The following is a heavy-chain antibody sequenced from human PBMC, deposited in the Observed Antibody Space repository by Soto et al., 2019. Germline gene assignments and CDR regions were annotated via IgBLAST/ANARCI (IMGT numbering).Heavy chain of an antibody. D-gene: IGHD6-13*01. V-gene: IGHV3-21*01. CDR3: ASFIAAAGTDAFDI. CDR1: GFTFSSYS. J-gene: IGHJ3*02. CDR2: ISSSSSYI. Sequence: GGSLRLSCAASGFTFSSYSMNWVRQAPGKGLEWVSSISSSSSYIYYADSVKGRFTISRDNAKNSLYLQMNSLRAEDTAVYYCASFIAAAGTDAFDIWGQGTMVTVSS.